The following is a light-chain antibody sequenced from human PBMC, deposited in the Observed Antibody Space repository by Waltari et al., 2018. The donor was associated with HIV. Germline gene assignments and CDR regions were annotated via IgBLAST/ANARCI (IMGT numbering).Light chain of an antibody. V-gene: IGKV3-15*01. CDR2: GAS. CDR1: EDVSTY. CDR3: QQYNNWPPAWT. Sequence: EIVLTQSPATLYLSPGDRATLSCRASEDVSTYLAWYQQRSGQSPRLLIYGASTRATGIPARFSGSGSETEFTLTISSLQSEDFAVYYCQQYNNWPPAWTFGRGTQVEIK. J-gene: IGKJ1*01.